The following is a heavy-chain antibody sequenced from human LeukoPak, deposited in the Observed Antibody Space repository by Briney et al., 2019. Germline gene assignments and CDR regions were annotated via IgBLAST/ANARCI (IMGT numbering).Heavy chain of an antibody. CDR3: AREIYGDYADAFDI. D-gene: IGHD4-17*01. Sequence: PGGSLRLSCAASGYTFTGYYMHWVRQAPGQGLEWMGWINPNSGGTNYAQKFQGRVTMTRDTSISTAYMELSRLRSDDTAVYYCAREIYGDYADAFDIWGQGTMVTVSS. V-gene: IGHV1-2*02. CDR1: GYTFTGYY. CDR2: INPNSGGT. J-gene: IGHJ3*02.